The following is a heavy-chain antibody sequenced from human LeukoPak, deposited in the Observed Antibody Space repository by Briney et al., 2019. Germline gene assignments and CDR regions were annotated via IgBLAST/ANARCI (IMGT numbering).Heavy chain of an antibody. CDR3: ATSGYTYGALDI. Sequence: ASVKVSCKVSGYTLTELSMHWVRQAPGKGLEWMGGFDPEGGETIYAQKFQGRVTMTEDTSTDTAYMELSSLRSEDTAVYYCATSGYTYGALDIWGQGTMVTVSS. J-gene: IGHJ3*02. CDR2: FDPEGGET. V-gene: IGHV1-24*01. CDR1: GYTLTELS. D-gene: IGHD5-18*01.